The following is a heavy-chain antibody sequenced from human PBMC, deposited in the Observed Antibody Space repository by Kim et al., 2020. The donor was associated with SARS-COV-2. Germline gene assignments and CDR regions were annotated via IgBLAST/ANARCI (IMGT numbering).Heavy chain of an antibody. CDR3: ARVDSTIEIY. CDR1: GYSFTGYY. J-gene: IGHJ4*02. CDR2: INPDSGGT. V-gene: IGHV1-2*06. D-gene: IGHD3-3*01. Sequence: ASVKVSCKASGYSFTGYYLHWVRQAPGQGLDCMGRINPDSGGTNYAQKFQGRVTMTRDTSISTAFMELTGLRSDDTAVYYCARVDSTIEIYWGQGTLVTVSS.